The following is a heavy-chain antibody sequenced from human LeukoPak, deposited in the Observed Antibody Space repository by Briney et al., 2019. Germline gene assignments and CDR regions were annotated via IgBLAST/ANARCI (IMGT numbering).Heavy chain of an antibody. V-gene: IGHV4-34*01. CDR1: GGSFSGYY. CDR3: ARGRERSRPNAFDI. D-gene: IGHD6-13*01. CDR2: INHSGGT. Sequence: SETLSLTCAVYGGSFSGYYWSWIRQPPGKGLEWIGEINHSGGTNYNPSLKSRVTISVDTSKNQFSLKLSSVTAADTAVYYCARGRERSRPNAFDIWGQGTMVTVSS. J-gene: IGHJ3*02.